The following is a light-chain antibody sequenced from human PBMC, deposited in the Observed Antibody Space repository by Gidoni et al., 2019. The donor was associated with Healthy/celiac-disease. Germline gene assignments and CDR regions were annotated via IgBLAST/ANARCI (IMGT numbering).Light chain of an antibody. CDR3: QQYNSYSPMCS. CDR2: KAS. Sequence: DIQMPQSPSTMSASVGDRVTITCRASQSISSWLAWYQQKPGKAPKLLIYKASSLECGVPSMFSGSGSETEFSLTISSLLPDDFAAYYCQQYNSYSPMCSFGQGTKLEIK. J-gene: IGKJ2*04. CDR1: QSISSW. V-gene: IGKV1-5*03.